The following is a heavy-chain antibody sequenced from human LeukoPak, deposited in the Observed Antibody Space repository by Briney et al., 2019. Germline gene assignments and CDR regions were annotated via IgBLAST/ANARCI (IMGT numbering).Heavy chain of an antibody. CDR3: AKDLYYYDSSGYYPDY. J-gene: IGHJ4*02. V-gene: IGHV3-30*02. CDR1: GFTFSSYA. CDR2: IRYDGSNK. D-gene: IGHD3-22*01. Sequence: GGSLRLSCAASGFTFSSYAMHWVRQAPGKGLEWVAFIRYDGSNKYYADSVKGRFTISRGNSKNTLYLQMNSLRAEDTAVYYCAKDLYYYDSSGYYPDYWGQGTLVTVSS.